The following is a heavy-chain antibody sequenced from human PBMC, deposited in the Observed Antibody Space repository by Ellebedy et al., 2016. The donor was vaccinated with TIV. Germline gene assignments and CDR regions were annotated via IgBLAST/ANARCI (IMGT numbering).Heavy chain of an antibody. J-gene: IGHJ6*02. CDR1: GYTFTSYA. D-gene: IGHD4-17*01. Sequence: AASVKVSCKASGYTFTSYAMHWVRQAPGQRLEWMGWINAGNGNTKYSQKFQGRVTITRDTSASTAYMELSSLRSENTAVYYCARATVTGYYYKYFGMDVWGQGTTVTVSS. CDR3: ARATVTGYYYKYFGMDV. CDR2: INAGNGNT. V-gene: IGHV1-3*01.